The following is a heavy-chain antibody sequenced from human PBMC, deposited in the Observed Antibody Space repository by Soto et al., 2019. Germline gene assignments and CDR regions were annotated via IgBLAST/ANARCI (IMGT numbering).Heavy chain of an antibody. J-gene: IGHJ6*02. CDR3: ARDQLYYDFWSGYYPGMDV. Sequence: GASVKVSCKASGYTFTSYGISWVRQAPGQGLEWMGWISAYNGNTNYAQKLQGRVTMTTDTSTSTAYMELRSLRSDDTAVYYCARDQLYYDFWSGYYPGMDVWGQGTTVTVSS. D-gene: IGHD3-3*01. CDR1: GYTFTSYG. CDR2: ISAYNGNT. V-gene: IGHV1-18*01.